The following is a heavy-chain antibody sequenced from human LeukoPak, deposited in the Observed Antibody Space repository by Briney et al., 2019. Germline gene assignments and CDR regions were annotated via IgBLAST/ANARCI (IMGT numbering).Heavy chain of an antibody. CDR3: ARDLGYCSGGICYIFDY. J-gene: IGHJ4*02. CDR2: ISAYNGNT. D-gene: IGHD2-15*01. CDR1: GGTFSSYA. V-gene: IGHV1-18*01. Sequence: ASVKVSCKASGGTFSSYAISWVRQAPGQGLEWMGWISAYNGNTNYAQKVQGRVTMTTDTSTSTAYMELRSLRSYDTAVYYCARDLGYCSGGICYIFDYWGQGTLVTVSS.